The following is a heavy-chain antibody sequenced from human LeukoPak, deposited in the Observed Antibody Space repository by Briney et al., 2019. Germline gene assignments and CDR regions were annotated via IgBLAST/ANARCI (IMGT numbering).Heavy chain of an antibody. V-gene: IGHV4-38-2*01. J-gene: IGHJ6*03. CDR3: ARLAGDIVVADYYYYYMDV. D-gene: IGHD2-15*01. CDR1: GYSISSGYY. Sequence: SETLSLTCAVSGYSISSGYYWGWIRQPPGKGLEWIGSTYHSGSTYYNPSLKSRVTISVDTSKNQFSLKLSSVTAADTAVYYCARLAGDIVVADYYYYYMDVWGKGTTVTVSS. CDR2: TYHSGST.